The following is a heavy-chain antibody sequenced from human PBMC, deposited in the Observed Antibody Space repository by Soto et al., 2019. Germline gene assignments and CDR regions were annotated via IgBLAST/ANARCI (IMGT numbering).Heavy chain of an antibody. D-gene: IGHD6-6*01. CDR1: GGSFSVYY. V-gene: IGHV4-34*01. CDR2: VNDSGNT. Sequence: SETLSLTCAVYGGSFSVYYWSWIRQPPGKGLEWIGEVNDSGNTNYNPSLKSRVTISVDTSKNQFSLELTSVTAADPALYYCARVPQHSIAPRPYYYDLDVWGPGTTVTVSS. J-gene: IGHJ6*02. CDR3: ARVPQHSIAPRPYYYDLDV.